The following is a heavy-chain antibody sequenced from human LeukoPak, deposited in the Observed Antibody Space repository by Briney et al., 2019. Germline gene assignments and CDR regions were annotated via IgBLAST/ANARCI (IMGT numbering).Heavy chain of an antibody. CDR2: INHSGST. CDR1: GGSFSGYY. CDR3: ARSGTYCGGDCSDY. D-gene: IGHD2-21*02. J-gene: IGHJ4*02. Sequence: SETLSLTCAVYGGSFSGYYWSWLRQPPGKGLEWIGEINHSGSTNYNPSLKSRVTISVDTSKNQFSLKLSAVTAADTAVYYCARSGTYCGGDCSDYWGQGTLVTVSS. V-gene: IGHV4-34*01.